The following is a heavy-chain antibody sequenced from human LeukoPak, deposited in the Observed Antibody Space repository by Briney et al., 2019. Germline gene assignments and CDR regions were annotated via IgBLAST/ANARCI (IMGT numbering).Heavy chain of an antibody. CDR2: IKSKTDGGTT. CDR1: GFTFSNAW. CDR3: TTDSSGSYFPLDAFDI. D-gene: IGHD1-26*01. Sequence: GGSLRLSCAASGFTFSNAWMSWVRQAPGKGLGWVGRIKSKTDGGTTDYGAPVKGRFTISRDDSKNTLYLQMNSLKTEDAAVYYCTTDSSGSYFPLDAFDIWGQGTMVTVSS. J-gene: IGHJ3*02. V-gene: IGHV3-15*01.